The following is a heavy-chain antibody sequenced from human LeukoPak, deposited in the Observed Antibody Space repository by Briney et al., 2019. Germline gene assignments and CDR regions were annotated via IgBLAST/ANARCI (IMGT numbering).Heavy chain of an antibody. D-gene: IGHD6-19*01. J-gene: IGHJ3*02. CDR3: AKGGMTSGWKGGVFDI. Sequence: GGSLTLSCAVSGFTVSSKYMSWVRQAPGKGLEWVAVLYSSGPTYYADSLKGRVTISRDDSKNTLSLQMNGLRAEDTAVYYCAKGGMTSGWKGGVFDIWGRGTTVAVSS. CDR2: LYSSGPT. CDR1: GFTVSSKY. V-gene: IGHV3-66*01.